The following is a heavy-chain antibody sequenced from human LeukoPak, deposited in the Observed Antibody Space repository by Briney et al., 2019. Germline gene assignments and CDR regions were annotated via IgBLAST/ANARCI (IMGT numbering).Heavy chain of an antibody. CDR3: AKDLAYYEYYFDY. CDR1: GFTFSSYS. CDR2: ISSSSSYI. Sequence: GGSLRLSCAASGFTFSSYSMNWVRQAPGKGLEWVSSISSSSSYIYYADSVKGRFTISRDNSKNTLYLQMNSLRAEDTAVYYCAKDLAYYEYYFDYWGQGTLVTVSS. D-gene: IGHD3-22*01. J-gene: IGHJ4*02. V-gene: IGHV3-21*04.